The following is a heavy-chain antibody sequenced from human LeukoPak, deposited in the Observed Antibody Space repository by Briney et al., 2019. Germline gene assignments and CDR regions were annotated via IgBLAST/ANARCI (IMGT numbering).Heavy chain of an antibody. CDR3: ARVRAVYGDDAFDI. D-gene: IGHD4-17*01. Sequence: ASVKVSCKASGYTFTGYYIHWVRQAPGQGREWMGRINPNRGGTNFAQKFQGRVTMTSDTSISTAYMELSRLRSHDTAVYYCARVRAVYGDDAFDIWGQGTMVTVSS. J-gene: IGHJ3*02. CDR2: INPNRGGT. CDR1: GYTFTGYY. V-gene: IGHV1-2*06.